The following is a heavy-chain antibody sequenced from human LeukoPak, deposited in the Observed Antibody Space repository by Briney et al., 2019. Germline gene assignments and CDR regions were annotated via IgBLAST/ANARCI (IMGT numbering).Heavy chain of an antibody. CDR3: ARAYPKQQYYDSSGYYFDY. CDR2: FYHSGST. D-gene: IGHD3-22*01. CDR1: GGSFSGFY. Sequence: SETLYLTCAVYGGSFSGFYWGWIRQPPGKGLEWIGSFYHSGSTYYNPSLKSRVTISVDTSKNQFSLKLSSVTAADTAVYYCARAYPKQQYYDSSGYYFDYWGQGTLVTVSS. V-gene: IGHV4-34*01. J-gene: IGHJ4*02.